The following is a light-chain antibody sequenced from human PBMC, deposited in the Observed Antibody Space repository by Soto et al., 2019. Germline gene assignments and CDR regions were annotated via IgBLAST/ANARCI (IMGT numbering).Light chain of an antibody. CDR1: GSNIGSNS. CDR3: GTWESYLSVGV. CDR2: DNN. J-gene: IGLJ2*01. Sequence: QAVVTQPPSVSAAPGQTVTISCSGSGSNIGSNSVSWYQQVPGTAPKLLLYDNNKRPSGIPDRFSGSKSGTSATLGITGLQTADEADYYCGTWESYLSVGVFGGGTQLTVL. V-gene: IGLV1-51*01.